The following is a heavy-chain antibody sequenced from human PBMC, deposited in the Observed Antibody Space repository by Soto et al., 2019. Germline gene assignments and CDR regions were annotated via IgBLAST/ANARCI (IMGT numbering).Heavy chain of an antibody. CDR1: GFTFSSYD. V-gene: IGHV3-30*03. CDR2: MSSDRRGT. J-gene: IGHJ4*02. CDR3: ALLGYYDSSCYANDY. D-gene: IGHD3-22*01. Sequence: QVQLVESGGGVVQPGRSLRLSCAASGFTFSSYDIHWVRQAPGKGLEWVAVMSSDRRGTHYADSVEGRFTVSRDNSKNALYLQMNSLSPEDTALYYCALLGYYDSSCYANDYWGPGTLVTVSS.